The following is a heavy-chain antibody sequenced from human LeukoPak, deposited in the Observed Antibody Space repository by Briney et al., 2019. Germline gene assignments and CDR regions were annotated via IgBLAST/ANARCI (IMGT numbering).Heavy chain of an antibody. CDR2: IIPIFGTA. Sequence: ASVKVSCKASGGTFSSYAISWVRQAPGQGLEWMGGIIPIFGTANYAQKFQGRVTITADESTSTAYMELSNLRSEDTAVYYCAREPVTYYYDEYYFDYWGQGTLVTVSS. J-gene: IGHJ4*02. V-gene: IGHV1-69*13. CDR3: AREPVTYYYDEYYFDY. CDR1: GGTFSSYA. D-gene: IGHD3-22*01.